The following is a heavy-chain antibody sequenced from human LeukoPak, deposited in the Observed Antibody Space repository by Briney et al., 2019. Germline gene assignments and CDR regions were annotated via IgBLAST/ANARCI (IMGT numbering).Heavy chain of an antibody. J-gene: IGHJ5*02. V-gene: IGHV1-3*01. CDR1: GYTFTSYA. CDR2: INAGNGNT. CDR3: ARGMAYYYDSSGSLARFDP. D-gene: IGHD3-22*01. Sequence: ASVKVSCKASGYTFTSYAMHWVRQAPGQRLEWMGWINAGNGNTKYSQKFQGRVTITRDTSASTVYMELSSLRSEDTAVYYCARGMAYYYDSSGSLARFDPWGQGTLVTVSS.